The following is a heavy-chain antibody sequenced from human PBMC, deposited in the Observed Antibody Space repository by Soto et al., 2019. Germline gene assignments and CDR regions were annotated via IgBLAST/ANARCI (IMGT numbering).Heavy chain of an antibody. CDR1: GFTFDTYW. CDR3: ARLSGDHSAFFSYRTDA. J-gene: IGHJ6*02. V-gene: IGHV3-74*01. CDR2: INSDGTIS. D-gene: IGHD2-21*01. Sequence: GGSLRLSCAASGFTFDTYWMNWVRQAPGKGPEWLSGINSDGTISSYADSVKGRFTISRDNARNTLSLQMNSLRADDTAVYYCARLSGDHSAFFSYRTDARGQWTKVTVSS.